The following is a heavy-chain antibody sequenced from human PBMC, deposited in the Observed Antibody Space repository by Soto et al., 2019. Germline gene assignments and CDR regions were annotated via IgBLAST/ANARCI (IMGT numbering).Heavy chain of an antibody. J-gene: IGHJ4*02. CDR2: INHSGST. V-gene: IGHV4-34*01. Sequence: QVQLQQWGAGLLKPSETLSLTCAVYGGSFSGYYWSWIRQPPGKGLEWIGEINHSGSTNYNPSLKSRVTISVDTSKNQFSLKLSSVTAADTAVYYCVRGWIQLWSSFDYWGQGTLVTVSS. D-gene: IGHD5-18*01. CDR3: VRGWIQLWSSFDY. CDR1: GGSFSGYY.